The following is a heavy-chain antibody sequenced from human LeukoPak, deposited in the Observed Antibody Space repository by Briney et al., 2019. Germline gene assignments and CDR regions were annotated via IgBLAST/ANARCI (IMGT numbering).Heavy chain of an antibody. CDR2: IYYSGST. J-gene: IGHJ4*02. D-gene: IGHD3-9*01. CDR3: AKHDLLTGYYFVD. CDR1: GGSINRYY. V-gene: IGHV4-59*08. Sequence: SETLSLTCTVSGGSINRYYWSWIRQPPGKGLEWIGYIYYSGSTSYNPSLKSRLTISVDTSKNQFSLRLTPVTVADTAVYYCAKHDLLTGYYFVDWGQGTLVTVSP.